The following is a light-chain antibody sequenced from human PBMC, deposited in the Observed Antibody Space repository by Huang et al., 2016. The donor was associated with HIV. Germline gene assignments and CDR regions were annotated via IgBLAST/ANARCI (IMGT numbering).Light chain of an antibody. CDR1: QNIRNNY. J-gene: IGKJ2*01. V-gene: IGKV3-20*01. Sequence: EIVLTQSPGTLSLSPGERATLSCRASQNIRNNYLAWYQQKPGQAPRHLIFGAFNRASGTQDRFSGSESGTDFTLAIGGLEPEDFATYYCQQYGDSPRTVGQGTNLEIK. CDR3: QQYGDSPRT. CDR2: GAF.